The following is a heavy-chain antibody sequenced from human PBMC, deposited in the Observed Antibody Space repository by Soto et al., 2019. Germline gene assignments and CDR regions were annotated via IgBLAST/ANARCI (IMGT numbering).Heavy chain of an antibody. CDR3: ARGLVGSSYGC. J-gene: IGHJ4*02. Sequence: QVQLQESGPGLVKPSGTLSLTCAVSGGSISSSNWWSWVRQPPGKGLEWIGEIYHSGSTNYNPSRQRRAHISVDKSKIQCSLKLSSVTAADTAVYYCARGLVGSSYGCWGQGTLVTVSS. D-gene: IGHD1-26*01. CDR1: GGSISSSNW. V-gene: IGHV4-4*02. CDR2: IYHSGST.